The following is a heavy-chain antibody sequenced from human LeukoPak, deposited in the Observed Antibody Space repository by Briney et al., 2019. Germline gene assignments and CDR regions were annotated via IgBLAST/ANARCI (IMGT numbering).Heavy chain of an antibody. J-gene: IGHJ5*02. CDR1: GFLFSIFA. CDR3: AREDYGRCGYCDH. Sequence: GGSLTPFCAASGFLFSIFAMQWVRRAPGKGREWVAFILYTGNNRYYADSVKGRFTISRDNSKSTLYLQMNSLRPDDTAVYYCAREDYGRCGYCDHWGQGTTVTVSS. CDR2: ILYTGNNR. D-gene: IGHD4/OR15-4a*01. V-gene: IGHV3-30*03.